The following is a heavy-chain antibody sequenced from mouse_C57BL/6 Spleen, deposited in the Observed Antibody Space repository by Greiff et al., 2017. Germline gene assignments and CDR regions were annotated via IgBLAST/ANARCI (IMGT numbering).Heavy chain of an antibody. V-gene: IGHV1-59*01. D-gene: IGHD2-4*01. CDR2: IDPADSYT. CDR3: ARGSYYDYAGFDY. J-gene: IGHJ2*01. Sequence: QVQLQQPGAELVRPGTSVKLSCKASGYTFTSYWTHWVKQRPGQGLEWIGVIDPADSYTNYNQKFKGKATLTVDTSSSTAYMQLSSLTSEDSAVYYCARGSYYDYAGFDYWGQGTTLTVSS. CDR1: GYTFTSYW.